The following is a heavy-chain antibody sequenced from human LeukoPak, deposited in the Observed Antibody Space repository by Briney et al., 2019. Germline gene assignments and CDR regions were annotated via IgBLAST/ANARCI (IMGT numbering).Heavy chain of an antibody. J-gene: IGHJ4*02. Sequence: AGGSLRLSCAASGFTFSNYSMNWVRQAPGKGLEWVSDISRSSTTIYYADSVKGWFTISRDNAKNSLYLQMNSLRAEDTAVYYCARGVSYWGQGTLVTVSS. CDR1: GFTFSNYS. D-gene: IGHD2-21*01. CDR3: ARGVSY. V-gene: IGHV3-48*04. CDR2: ISRSSTTI.